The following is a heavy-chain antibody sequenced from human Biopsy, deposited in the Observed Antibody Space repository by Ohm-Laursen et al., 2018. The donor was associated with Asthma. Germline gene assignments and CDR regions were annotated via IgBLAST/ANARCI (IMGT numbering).Heavy chain of an antibody. Sequence: SLRLSCAASGFNLNTYTLSWARQAPGQGLAWLSTISYDGKFKYFADSVKGRFTISRDYSKNTLYLQMNSLRPDDTAVYYCARDVMEWYLPAFDFWGQGTLVTVSS. CDR2: ISYDGKFK. CDR1: GFNLNTYT. V-gene: IGHV3-30*04. D-gene: IGHD3-3*01. J-gene: IGHJ4*02. CDR3: ARDVMEWYLPAFDF.